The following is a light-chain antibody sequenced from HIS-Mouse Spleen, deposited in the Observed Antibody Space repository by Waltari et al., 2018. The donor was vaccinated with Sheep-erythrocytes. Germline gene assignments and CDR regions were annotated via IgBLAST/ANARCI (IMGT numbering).Light chain of an antibody. CDR1: QGISSY. V-gene: IGKV1-9*01. J-gene: IGKJ3*01. CDR3: QQLNSYPFT. Sequence: DIQFTQSPSFLSASVGDRVTITCRARQGISSYLAWYQQQPGKAPKLLIYAASTLQSGVPSRFSGSGSGTEFTLTISSLQPEDFATYYRQQLNSYPFTFGPGTKVDIK. CDR2: AAS.